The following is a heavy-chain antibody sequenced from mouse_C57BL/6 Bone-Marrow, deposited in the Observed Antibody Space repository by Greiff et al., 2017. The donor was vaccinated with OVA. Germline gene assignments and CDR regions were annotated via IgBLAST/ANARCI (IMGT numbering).Heavy chain of an antibody. J-gene: IGHJ4*01. CDR1: GYSITSGYY. V-gene: IGHV3-6*01. CDR2: ISYDGSN. D-gene: IGHD2-4*01. CDR3: ARERIYYDYDEGAMDY. Sequence: EVKLQESGPGLVKPSQSLSLTCSVTGYSITSGYYWNWIRQFPGNKLEWMGYISYDGSNNYNPSLKNRISITRDTSKNQFFLKLNSVTTEDTATYYCARERIYYDYDEGAMDYWGQGTSVTVSS.